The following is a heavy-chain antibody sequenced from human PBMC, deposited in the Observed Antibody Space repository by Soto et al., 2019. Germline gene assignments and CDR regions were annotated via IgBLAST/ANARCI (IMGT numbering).Heavy chain of an antibody. J-gene: IGHJ6*02. CDR1: GGSISSGGYY. D-gene: IGHD2-15*01. CDR3: ARYSSGGSCCSGYNYYGIDV. V-gene: IGHV4-31*03. Sequence: SETLSLTCTVSGGSISSGGYYWSWIRQHPGKGLEWIGYIYYSGSTYYNPSLKSRVTISVDTSKNQFSLKLSSVTAADTAVYYCARYSSGGSCCSGYNYYGIDVWGQGTTVIVS. CDR2: IYYSGST.